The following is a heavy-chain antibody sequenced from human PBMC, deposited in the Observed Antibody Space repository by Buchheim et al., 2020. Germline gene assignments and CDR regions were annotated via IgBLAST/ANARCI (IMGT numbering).Heavy chain of an antibody. Sequence: QVQLVQSGAEVKKPGASVKVSCKVSGYTLTELSMHWVRQAPGKGLEWMGGFDPEDGETIYAQKFQGRVTMTEEPSTDTAFMELSSLRSEDTAVYYCATVGYSSYDLSHGMDVWGQGTT. D-gene: IGHD5-12*01. CDR2: FDPEDGET. V-gene: IGHV1-24*01. CDR3: ATVGYSSYDLSHGMDV. J-gene: IGHJ6*02. CDR1: GYTLTELS.